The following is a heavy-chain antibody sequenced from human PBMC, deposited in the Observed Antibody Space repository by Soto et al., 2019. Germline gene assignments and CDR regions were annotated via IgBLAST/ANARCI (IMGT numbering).Heavy chain of an antibody. Sequence: SETLSLTCTVSGGSISSGGYYWSWIRQHPGKGLEWIGYIYYSGSTYYNPSLKSRVTISVDTSKNQFSLKLSSVTAADTAVYYCARAPDSQMATSPFDYWGQGTLVTVSS. CDR2: IYYSGST. CDR3: ARAPDSQMATSPFDY. CDR1: GGSISSGGYY. D-gene: IGHD5-12*01. V-gene: IGHV4-31*03. J-gene: IGHJ4*02.